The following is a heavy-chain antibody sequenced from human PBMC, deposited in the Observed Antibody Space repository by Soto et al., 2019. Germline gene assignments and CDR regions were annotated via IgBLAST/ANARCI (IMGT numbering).Heavy chain of an antibody. CDR1: GGSFSGYY. V-gene: IGHV4-34*01. CDR3: ARDRQRGYCTGGSCYSYFDS. D-gene: IGHD2-15*01. Sequence: QVQLQQWGAGLLKPSETLSLTCAIYGGSFSGYYWSWIRQPPGMGLEWIGEVDQSGSTNYNPSLKSRVTISGDTSKNQFSLKVNSVTAADTAVYYCARDRQRGYCTGGSCYSYFDSWGQGALVIVSS. J-gene: IGHJ4*02. CDR2: VDQSGST.